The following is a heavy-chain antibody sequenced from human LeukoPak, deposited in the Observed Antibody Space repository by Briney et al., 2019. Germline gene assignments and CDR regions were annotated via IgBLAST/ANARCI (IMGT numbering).Heavy chain of an antibody. CDR2: IKSKTDGGTT. D-gene: IGHD3-22*01. V-gene: IGHV3-15*01. Sequence: GGSLRLSCAASGFTFSNAWMSWVRQAPGKGLEWVGRIKSKTDGGTTDYAAHVEVRFTISRYDSKNTLYLQMSSLKTEDTAVYYCVFYFDSSGYQNVDYWGQGTLVTVSS. J-gene: IGHJ4*02. CDR3: VFYFDSSGYQNVDY. CDR1: GFTFSNAW.